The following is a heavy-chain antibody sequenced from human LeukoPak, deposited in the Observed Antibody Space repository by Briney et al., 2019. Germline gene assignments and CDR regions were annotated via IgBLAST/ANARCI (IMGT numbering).Heavy chain of an antibody. CDR3: TRGRVTVGNDY. CDR1: GGSISSYY. D-gene: IGHD1-26*01. V-gene: IGHV4-59*12. CDR2: IYYSGST. Sequence: SETLSLTCTVSGGSISSYYWSWIRQPPGKGLEWIGYIYYSGSTNYNPSLKSRVTISVDTSKNQFSLKLSSVTAADTAVYYCTRGRVTVGNDYWGQGTLVTVSS. J-gene: IGHJ4*02.